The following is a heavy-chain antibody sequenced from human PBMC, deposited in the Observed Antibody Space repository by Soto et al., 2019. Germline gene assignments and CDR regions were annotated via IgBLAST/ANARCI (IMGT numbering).Heavy chain of an antibody. D-gene: IGHD2-8*01. V-gene: IGHV2-5*02. J-gene: IGHJ4*02. CDR1: GFSLTTSGVG. CDR2: IYWDDDK. Sequence: QITLKESGPPLVQPTQTLTLTCTFSGFSLTTSGVGVGWVRQPPGKALEWLGLIYWDDDKRYSPSLKSRLTITKDTSENQVVLTMTNVDPMDTATYYCAHRPKMVRGYYFDYWGQGTLVTVSS. CDR3: AHRPKMVRGYYFDY.